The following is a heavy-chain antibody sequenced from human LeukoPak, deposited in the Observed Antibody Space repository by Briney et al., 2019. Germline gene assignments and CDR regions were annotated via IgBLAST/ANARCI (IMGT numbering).Heavy chain of an antibody. J-gene: IGHJ4*02. V-gene: IGHV3-66*01. D-gene: IGHD3-22*01. Sequence: PGGSLRLSCAASGFTVSSNYMSWVRQAPGKGLEWVSVIYSGGSTYYADSVKGRFTISRDNSKNMLYLQMNSLRAEDTAVYYCARDLGYDSSGYYYYWGQGTLVTVSS. CDR2: IYSGGST. CDR3: ARDLGYDSSGYYYY. CDR1: GFTVSSNY.